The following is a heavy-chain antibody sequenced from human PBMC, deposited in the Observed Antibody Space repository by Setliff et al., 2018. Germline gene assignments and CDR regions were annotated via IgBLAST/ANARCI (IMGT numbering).Heavy chain of an antibody. V-gene: IGHV4-59*08. CDR2: VYYSGLT. D-gene: IGHD1-1*01. CDR1: GGSISTYY. CDR3: ARTGTYRYFDY. J-gene: IGHJ4*02. Sequence: SETLSLTCTVSGGSISTYYWSWIRQPTGKGLEFIGYVYYSGLTNYDPSLKSRVTMSVDSAQNQFSLRLTSVTAADTAVYYCARTGTYRYFDYWGQGALVTVSS.